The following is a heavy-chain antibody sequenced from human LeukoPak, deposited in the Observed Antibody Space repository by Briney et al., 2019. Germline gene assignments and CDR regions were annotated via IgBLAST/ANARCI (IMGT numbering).Heavy chain of an antibody. CDR1: GFTVSSNY. V-gene: IGHV3-53*01. Sequence: QPGGSLRLSCAASGFTVSSNYMSWVRQAPGKGLEWVSVIYSGGSTYYADSVKGRFTISRDNSKNTLYLQMNSLRAEDTAVYYCAKGTANWGSYYMDVWGKGTTVAVSS. J-gene: IGHJ6*03. D-gene: IGHD7-27*01. CDR2: IYSGGST. CDR3: AKGTANWGSYYMDV.